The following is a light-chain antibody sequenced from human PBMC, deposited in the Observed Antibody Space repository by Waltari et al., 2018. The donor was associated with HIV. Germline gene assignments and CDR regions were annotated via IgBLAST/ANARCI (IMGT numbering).Light chain of an antibody. CDR1: SGINVVTYR. Sequence: QAVLTQPSSLSASPGASASPTCTFRSGINVVTYRLSWSNQKPGSPPQYLLRYKSDSDKQQGSGVPSRFSGSKDASANAGILLISGLQSEDEADYYCMIWHSSAWVFGGGTKLTVL. CDR2: YKSDSDK. V-gene: IGLV5-45*02. J-gene: IGLJ3*02. CDR3: MIWHSSAWV.